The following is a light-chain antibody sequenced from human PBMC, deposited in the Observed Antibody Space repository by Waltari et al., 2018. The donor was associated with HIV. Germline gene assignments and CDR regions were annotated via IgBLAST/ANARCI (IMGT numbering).Light chain of an antibody. CDR2: EVN. CDR1: SSDVGNYNL. CDR3: CSYSGGSTYWV. J-gene: IGLJ3*02. Sequence: QSALTQPASLSGSPGQSITISSTGPSSDVGNYNLVSWYQQHPGHATKLIIYEVNKRPSGVSNRFSASKSGNTASLTIFGLQPEDGADYYCCSYSGGSTYWVFGGGTKLTVL. V-gene: IGLV2-23*02.